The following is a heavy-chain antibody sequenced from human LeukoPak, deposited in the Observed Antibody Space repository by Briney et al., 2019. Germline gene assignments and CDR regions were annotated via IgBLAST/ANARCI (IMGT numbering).Heavy chain of an antibody. D-gene: IGHD5-12*01. Sequence: GGSLRLSCAASGFTFSSFAMNWVRQAPGKGLEWVSTISGTGGNTYYADSVKGRFTISRDNSKNTLYLQSNSLRAEDTAVYYCATGGSGYYYFDYWGQGTLVTVSS. CDR3: ATGGSGYYYFDY. CDR1: GFTFSSFA. CDR2: ISGTGGNT. J-gene: IGHJ4*02. V-gene: IGHV3-23*01.